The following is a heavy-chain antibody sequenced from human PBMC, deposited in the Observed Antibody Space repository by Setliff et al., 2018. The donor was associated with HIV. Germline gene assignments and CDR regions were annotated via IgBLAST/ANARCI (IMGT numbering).Heavy chain of an antibody. Sequence: PSETLSLTCTVSGGSISSGGYYWSWIRQYPGKGLEWIGYIYYSGSTFYNPSLKSRVTISVDTSKKQFSLKLGSVTAADTAVYYCAREGYGDKRERYFYYMDVWGKGTTVTVSS. D-gene: IGHD4-17*01. J-gene: IGHJ6*03. CDR2: IYYSGST. CDR3: AREGYGDKRERYFYYMDV. CDR1: GGSISSGGYY. V-gene: IGHV4-31*03.